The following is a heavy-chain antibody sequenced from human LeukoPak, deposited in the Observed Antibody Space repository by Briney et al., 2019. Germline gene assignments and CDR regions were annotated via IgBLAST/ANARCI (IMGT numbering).Heavy chain of an antibody. CDR2: ISWNSGVV. CDR1: GFIFENYA. D-gene: IGHD3-3*01. CDR3: ARRGSASRSGFIV. J-gene: IGHJ3*01. V-gene: IGHV3-9*01. Sequence: GRSLRLSCAASGFIFENYAMHWVRQAPGKGLEWVSGISWNSGVVGYMDSVKGRFTISRDNGKNSLYLQMSSLKVEDTALYYCARRGSASRSGFIVWGQGTMVTVSS.